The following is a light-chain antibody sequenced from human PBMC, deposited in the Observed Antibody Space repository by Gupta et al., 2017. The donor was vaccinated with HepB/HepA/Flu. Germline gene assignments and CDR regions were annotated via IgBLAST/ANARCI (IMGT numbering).Light chain of an antibody. CDR1: QGISSY. Sequence: DIQLTQSPSFLSASVGDRVTITCRASQGISSYLAWYQQKPGKAPKLLIYAASTVQSGVPSRFSGSGSGTEFTLTISSRQPEDFATYYCQHRNSSPHTFGQGTRLDIK. V-gene: IGKV1-9*01. CDR2: AAS. CDR3: QHRNSSPHT. J-gene: IGKJ5*01.